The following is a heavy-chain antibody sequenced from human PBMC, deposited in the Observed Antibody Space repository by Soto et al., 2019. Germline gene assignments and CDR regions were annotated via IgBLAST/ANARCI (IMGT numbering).Heavy chain of an antibody. CDR2: INHSGST. CDR3: GRAGDILPGYQPTCDY. V-gene: IGHV4-34*01. CDR1: GGSFSGYY. J-gene: IGHJ4*02. Sequence: AETLSLTCAVYGGSFSGYYWSWIRQPPGKGLEGIGEINHSGSTNYNPSLKRRVTISVDTSKNQFSLRRSAVTAADTAGYNCGRAGDILPGYQPTCDYWGQGTLVTVSS. D-gene: IGHD3-9*01.